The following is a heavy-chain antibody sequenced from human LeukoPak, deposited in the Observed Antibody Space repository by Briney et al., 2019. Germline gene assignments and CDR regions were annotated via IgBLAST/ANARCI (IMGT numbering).Heavy chain of an antibody. J-gene: IGHJ4*02. D-gene: IGHD5-18*01. CDR1: GGSFSGYY. V-gene: IGHV4-34*01. CDR3: VRCVLGYSYGMRQSATTLNYFDY. CDR2: INHSGST. Sequence: SETLSLTCAVYGGSFSGYYWSWIRQPPGKGLEWIGEINHSGSTNYNPSLKSRVTISVDTSKNQFSLKLSSVPAADTAVYYCVRCVLGYSYGMRQSATTLNYFDYWGQGTLVTVSS.